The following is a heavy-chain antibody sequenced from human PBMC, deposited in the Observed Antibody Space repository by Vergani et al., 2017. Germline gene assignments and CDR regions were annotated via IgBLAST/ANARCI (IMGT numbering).Heavy chain of an antibody. CDR1: GGSISSHY. D-gene: IGHD3-3*01. Sequence: QVQLQESGPGLVKPSETLSLTCTVSGGSISSHYWSWTRQPPGKGLEWIRYIYYSGSTNYNPSLKSRGTISVATSTNQFSLKLSSVTAADTAVYYCARVRFLEWLLSEYNWFDPWGQGTLVTVSS. CDR3: ARVRFLEWLLSEYNWFDP. CDR2: IYYSGST. V-gene: IGHV4-59*11. J-gene: IGHJ5*02.